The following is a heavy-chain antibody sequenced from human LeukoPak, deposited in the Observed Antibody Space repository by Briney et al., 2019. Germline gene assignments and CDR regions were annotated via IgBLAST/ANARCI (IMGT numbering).Heavy chain of an antibody. J-gene: IGHJ6*02. CDR3: ARVEDLRYYYYGMDV. CDR1: GYTFTSYA. CDR2: INAGNGNT. V-gene: IGHV1-3*01. D-gene: IGHD5/OR15-5a*01. Sequence: ASVKVSCKASGYTFTSYAMHWVRQAPGQRLEWMGWINAGNGNTKYSQKFQGRVTITRDTSASTAYMGLSSLRSEDTAVYYCARVEDLRYYYYGMDVWGQGTTVTVSS.